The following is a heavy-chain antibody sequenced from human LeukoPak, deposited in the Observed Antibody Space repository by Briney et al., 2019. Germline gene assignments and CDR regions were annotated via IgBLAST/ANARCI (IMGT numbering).Heavy chain of an antibody. CDR1: GFTFSTYN. CDR2: ISSSSSTI. D-gene: IGHD1-26*01. J-gene: IGHJ4*02. CDR3: ARGGWEFDY. V-gene: IGHV3-48*04. Sequence: GGSLRLSCAASGFTFSTYNMNWVRQAPGKGLEWVSYISSSSSTIYYADSVRGRFTISRDNAKNSLYLQMNSLRAEDTAVYYCARGGWEFDYWGQGTLVTVSS.